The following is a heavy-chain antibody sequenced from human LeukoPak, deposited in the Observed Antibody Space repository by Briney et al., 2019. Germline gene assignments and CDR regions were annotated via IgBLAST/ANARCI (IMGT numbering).Heavy chain of an antibody. V-gene: IGHV4-34*01. CDR1: GGSFSGYY. Sequence: PSETLSLTCAAYGGSFSGYYWSWIRQPPGKGLEWIGEINHSGSTNYNPSLKSRVTISVDTSKNQFSLKLSSVTAADTAVYYCARYGQWLVRRGFDYWGQGTLVTVSS. J-gene: IGHJ4*02. CDR2: INHSGST. CDR3: ARYGQWLVRRGFDY. D-gene: IGHD6-19*01.